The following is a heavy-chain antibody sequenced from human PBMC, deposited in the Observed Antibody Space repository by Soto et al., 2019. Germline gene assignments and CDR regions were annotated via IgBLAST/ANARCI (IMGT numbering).Heavy chain of an antibody. CDR2: INHSGST. V-gene: IGHV4-34*01. J-gene: IGHJ6*02. CDR3: ARDLADTAHYGMDV. Sequence: TSETLSLTCAAYGGSFSGYYWSWIRQPPGKGLEWIGEINHSGSTNYNPSLKSRVTISVDTSKNQFSLKLSSVTAEDTAVYYCARDLADTAHYGMDVWGQGTTVTVSS. CDR1: GGSFSGYY. D-gene: IGHD5-18*01.